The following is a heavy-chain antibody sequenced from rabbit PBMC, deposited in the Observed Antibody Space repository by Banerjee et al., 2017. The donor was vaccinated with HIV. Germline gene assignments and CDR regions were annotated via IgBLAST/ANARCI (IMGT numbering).Heavy chain of an antibody. V-gene: IGHV1S45*01. CDR3: VRRNDGSGGYSFNL. CDR1: GFSFSYKYV. J-gene: IGHJ4*01. D-gene: IGHD1-1*01. CDR2: INSSSGNT. Sequence: QEQLVVSGGGLVKPEGSLTLTCTASGFSFSYKYVMCWVRQAPGKGLEWIACINSSSGNTVYATWAKGRFTISKTSWTTVTLQMTSLTAADTATYFCVRRNDGSGGYSFNLWGPGTLVTVS.